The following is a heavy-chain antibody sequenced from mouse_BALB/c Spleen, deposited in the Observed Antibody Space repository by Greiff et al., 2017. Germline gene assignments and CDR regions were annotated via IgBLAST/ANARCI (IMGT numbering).Heavy chain of an antibody. J-gene: IGHJ4*01. V-gene: IGHV5-9-4*01. CDR1: GFTFSSYA. CDR3: ARDAMITEYAMDY. CDR2: ISSGGSYT. Sequence: EVQRVESGGGLVKPGGSLKLSCAASGFTFSSYAMSWVRQSPEKRLEWVAEISSGGSYTYYPDTVTGRFTISRDNAKNTLYLEMSSLRSEDTAMYYCARDAMITEYAMDYWGQGTSVTVSS. D-gene: IGHD2-4*01.